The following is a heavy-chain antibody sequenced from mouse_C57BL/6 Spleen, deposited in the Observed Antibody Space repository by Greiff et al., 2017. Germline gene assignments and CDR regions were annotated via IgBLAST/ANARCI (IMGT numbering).Heavy chain of an antibody. CDR3: AAHSNYGRGYYAMDY. J-gene: IGHJ4*01. Sequence: VKLVESGPGLVAPSQSLSITCTVSGFSLTSYGVDWVRQPPGKGLEWLGVIWGGGSTNYNSALMSRLSISKDNSKSQVVLKMNSLQTDDTAMYYCAAHSNYGRGYYAMDYWGQGTSVTVSS. D-gene: IGHD2-5*01. CDR2: IWGGGST. V-gene: IGHV2-9*01. CDR1: GFSLTSYG.